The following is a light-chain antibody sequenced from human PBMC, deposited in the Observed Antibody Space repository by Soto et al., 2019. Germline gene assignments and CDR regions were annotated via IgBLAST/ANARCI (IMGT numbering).Light chain of an antibody. CDR2: AAS. V-gene: IGKV1-27*01. CDR3: QKYNSGLWT. J-gene: IGKJ1*01. CDR1: QGIDNH. Sequence: DIQMTPSPSSLSASVGDRVTITCRASQGIDNHLAWYQQKPGKAPKLLIYAASTLQSGVPSRFSGSGSGTDFTLTISSLQPEDVATYYCQKYNSGLWTFGQGTTVDIK.